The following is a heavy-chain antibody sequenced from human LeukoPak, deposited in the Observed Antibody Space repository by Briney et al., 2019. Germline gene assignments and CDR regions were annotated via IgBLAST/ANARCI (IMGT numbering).Heavy chain of an antibody. CDR1: VHTFTDYY. Sequence: ASVTLSCKASVHTFTDYYIHWVQQAPGKGGEWMGRIDPEDGEIIYAEKFQGRVTITADTSTDTAYMSLSSLRSEDTAVYYCATDSFGGDWFDPWGQGTLVTVSS. CDR3: ATDSFGGDWFDP. D-gene: IGHD3-16*01. CDR2: IDPEDGEI. J-gene: IGHJ5*02. V-gene: IGHV1-69-2*01.